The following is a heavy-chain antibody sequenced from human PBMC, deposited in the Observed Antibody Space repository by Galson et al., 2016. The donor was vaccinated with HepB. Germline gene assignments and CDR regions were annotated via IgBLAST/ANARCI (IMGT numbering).Heavy chain of an antibody. CDR2: IWYDGSNK. CDR3: ASERVHDQYPLDY. Sequence: SLRLSCAASGFTFSSYGMHWVRQAPGKGLEWVSVIWYDGSNKYYADSVKGRFTISRDNSKNTLYLQMNSLRAEDTAVYYCASERVHDQYPLDYWGQGTLVTVSS. D-gene: IGHD5/OR15-5a*01. CDR1: GFTFSSYG. J-gene: IGHJ4*02. V-gene: IGHV3-33*01.